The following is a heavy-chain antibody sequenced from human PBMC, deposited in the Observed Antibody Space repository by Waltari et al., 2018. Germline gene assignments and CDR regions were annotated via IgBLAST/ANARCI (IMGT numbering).Heavy chain of an antibody. CDR3: VRSDYGDYVGGYY. Sequence: EVQLVESGGGLVKPGGALGLSCAAAGFTFRDYTMSWVRQTPGKGLEWVSSISSSSSFIYYADSVKGRFTISRDNAKNSLFLQMNSLRAEDTSVYYCVRSDYGDYVGGYYWGQGTVVTVSS. V-gene: IGHV3-21*01. J-gene: IGHJ4*02. D-gene: IGHD4-17*01. CDR2: ISSSSSFI. CDR1: GFTFRDYT.